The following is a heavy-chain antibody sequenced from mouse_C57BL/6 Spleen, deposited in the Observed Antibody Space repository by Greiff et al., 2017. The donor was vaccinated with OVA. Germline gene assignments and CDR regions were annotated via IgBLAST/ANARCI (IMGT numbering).Heavy chain of an antibody. CDR2: IYPGDGDT. V-gene: IGHV1-82*01. Sequence: QVQLQQSGPELVKPGASVKISCKASGYAFSSSWMNWVKQRPGKGLEWIGRIYPGDGDTNYNGKFKGKATLTADKSSSTAYMQLSSLTSEDSAVYFCARSHSFYGNYLYFDYWGQGTTLTVSS. CDR3: ARSHSFYGNYLYFDY. J-gene: IGHJ2*01. CDR1: GYAFSSSW. D-gene: IGHD2-1*01.